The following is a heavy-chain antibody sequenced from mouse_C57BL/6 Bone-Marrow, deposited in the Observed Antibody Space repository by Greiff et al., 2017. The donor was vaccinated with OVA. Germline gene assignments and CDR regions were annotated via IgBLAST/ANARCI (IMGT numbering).Heavy chain of an antibody. Sequence: EVKLVESGGDLVKPGGSLKLSCAASGFTFSSYGMSWVRQTPDKRLEWVATISSGGSYTYYPDSVKGRFTISRDNAKNTLYLQMSSLKSEDTAMYYCERILLYYSGSSYEVYYAMDYWGQGTSVTVSS. CDR1: GFTFSSYG. CDR3: ERILLYYSGSSYEVYYAMDY. D-gene: IGHD1-1*01. V-gene: IGHV5-6*02. CDR2: ISSGGSYT. J-gene: IGHJ4*01.